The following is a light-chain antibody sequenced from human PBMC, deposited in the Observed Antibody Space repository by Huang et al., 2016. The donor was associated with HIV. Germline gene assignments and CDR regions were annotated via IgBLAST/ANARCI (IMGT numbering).Light chain of an antibody. CDR2: AAS. Sequence: DIQMTQSPSSLSASVGDRVTITCRASQSISNYLNWYQQKQGKAPKLLIYAASSLQSGVPSRFSGSGSGTDFTLTISSLQPEDFATYYCLQSYSTPLFGPGTKVDMK. CDR3: LQSYSTPL. CDR1: QSISNY. V-gene: IGKV1-39*01. J-gene: IGKJ3*01.